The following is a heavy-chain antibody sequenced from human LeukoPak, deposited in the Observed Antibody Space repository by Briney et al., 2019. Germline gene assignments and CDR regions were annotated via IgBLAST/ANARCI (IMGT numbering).Heavy chain of an antibody. CDR2: FDPEDGKT. CDR3: ATGYLVTAGLMDV. J-gene: IGHJ6*02. CDR1: GYTPTELS. Sequence: ASVKVSCKVSGYTPTELSMFWVRQAPGKGLEWMGSFDPEDGKTVNAQKFQGRVTMTEDTSTDTAYMELSSLRSEDTAVYYCATGYLVTAGLMDVWGQGTTVTVSS. D-gene: IGHD6-13*01. V-gene: IGHV1-24*01.